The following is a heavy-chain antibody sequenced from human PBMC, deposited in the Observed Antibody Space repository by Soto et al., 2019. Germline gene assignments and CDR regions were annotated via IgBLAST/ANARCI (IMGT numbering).Heavy chain of an antibody. CDR1: GYTFTSYG. CDR3: ARGVYDLTKGYFDY. CDR2: ISAYNGNT. J-gene: IGHJ4*02. V-gene: IGHV1-18*04. Sequence: ASVKVSCKASGYTFTSYGISCVRQAPGQGLEWMGWISAYNGNTNYAQKLQGRVTMTTDTSTSTAYMELRSLRSDDTAVYYCARGVYDLTKGYFDYWGQGTLVTVSS. D-gene: IGHD2-8*01.